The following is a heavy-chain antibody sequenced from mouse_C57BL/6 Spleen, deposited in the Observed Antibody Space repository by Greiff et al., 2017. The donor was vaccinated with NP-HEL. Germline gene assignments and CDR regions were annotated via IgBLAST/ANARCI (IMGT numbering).Heavy chain of an antibody. CDR3: ARSDDYVEGFAY. Sequence: QVHVKQPGTELVKPGASVKLSCKASGYTFTSYWMHWVKQRPGQGLEWIGNINPSNGGTNYNEKFKSKATLTVDKSSSTAYMQLSSLTSEDSAVYYCARSDDYVEGFAYWGQGTLVTVSA. J-gene: IGHJ3*01. CDR1: GYTFTSYW. V-gene: IGHV1-53*01. D-gene: IGHD2-4*01. CDR2: INPSNGGT.